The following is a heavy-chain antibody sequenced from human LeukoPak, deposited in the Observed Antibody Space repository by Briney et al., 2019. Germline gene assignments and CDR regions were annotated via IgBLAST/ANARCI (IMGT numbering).Heavy chain of an antibody. CDR2: ISSSSSTI. D-gene: IGHD5-18*01. V-gene: IGHV3-48*01. J-gene: IGHJ4*02. CDR3: ARERGYSYGSLGY. Sequence: GGSLRLSCAASGFTFSSYSMNWVRQAPGKGLEWVSYISSSSSTIYYADSVKGRFTISRDNAKNSLYLQMNSLRGEDTAVYYCARERGYSYGSLGYWGQGTLVTVSS. CDR1: GFTFSSYS.